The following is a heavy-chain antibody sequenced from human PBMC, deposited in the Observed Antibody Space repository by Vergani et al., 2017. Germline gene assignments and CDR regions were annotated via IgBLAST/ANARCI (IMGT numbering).Heavy chain of an antibody. J-gene: IGHJ4*02. CDR2: ISSSSSYI. Sequence: EVQLVESGGGLVKPGGSLRLSCAASGFTFSSYSMNWVRQAPGKGLEWVSSISSSSSYIYYADSVKGRFTISRDNAKNSLYLQMNSLRAEDTAVYYCVKDSGYCSSTSCYTGTLPDYWGQGTLVTVSS. V-gene: IGHV3-21*01. CDR3: VKDSGYCSSTSCYTGTLPDY. CDR1: GFTFSSYS. D-gene: IGHD2-2*02.